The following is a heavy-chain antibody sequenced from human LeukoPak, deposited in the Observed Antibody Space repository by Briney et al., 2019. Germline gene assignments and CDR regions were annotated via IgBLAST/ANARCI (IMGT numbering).Heavy chain of an antibody. V-gene: IGHV3-30*02. D-gene: IGHD1-26*01. Sequence: GGSLRLSRAASGFTFSSYGMHWVRQAPGKGLEWVAFIRYDGSNKYYADSVKGRFTISRDNSKSTLYLQMNSLRAEDTAVYYCASHKGATWALGYWGQGTLVTVSS. CDR1: GFTFSSYG. CDR3: ASHKGATWALGY. CDR2: IRYDGSNK. J-gene: IGHJ4*02.